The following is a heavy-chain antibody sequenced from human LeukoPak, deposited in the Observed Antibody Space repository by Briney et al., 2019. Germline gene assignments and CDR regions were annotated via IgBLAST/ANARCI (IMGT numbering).Heavy chain of an antibody. D-gene: IGHD5-24*01. CDR2: IYYSGST. CDR3: ARDRRDGYAFDI. J-gene: IGHJ3*02. CDR1: GGSISSSSYY. V-gene: IGHV4-39*07. Sequence: SETLSLTCTVSGGSISSSSYYWGWIRQPPGKGLEWIGSIYYSGSTYYNPSLKSRVTISVDTSKNQFSLKLSSVTAADTAVYYCARDRRDGYAFDIWGQGTMVTVSS.